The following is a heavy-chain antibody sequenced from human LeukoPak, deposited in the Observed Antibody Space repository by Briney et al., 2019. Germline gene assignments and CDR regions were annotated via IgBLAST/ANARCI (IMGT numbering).Heavy chain of an antibody. J-gene: IGHJ4*02. CDR1: GGSISSSNW. V-gene: IGHV4-4*02. CDR3: AKSGGYGLIDY. D-gene: IGHD1-26*01. Sequence: SGTLSLTCAVSGGSISSSNWWSWVRQPPGKGLEWIGSIYSSGSTYYNASLQSRVTISIETSKNQISLRLNSVTAADTAMYYCAKSGGYGLIDYWGQGTLVTVSS. CDR2: IYSSGST.